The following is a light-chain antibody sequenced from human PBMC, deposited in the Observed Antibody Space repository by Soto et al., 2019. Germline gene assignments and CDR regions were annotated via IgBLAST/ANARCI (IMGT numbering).Light chain of an antibody. CDR2: PSS. CDR1: QSISSF. J-gene: IGKJ2*01. V-gene: IGKV1-39*01. Sequence: DIQMTQSPSSLSVSVGDRVTITCRASQSISSFLHWYQQKPGKAPQLLISPSSILQSGVPSRFSGSGSATDFTLTISSLQPEDFATYYCQQSYSTPYTFGQGTKLEIK. CDR3: QQSYSTPYT.